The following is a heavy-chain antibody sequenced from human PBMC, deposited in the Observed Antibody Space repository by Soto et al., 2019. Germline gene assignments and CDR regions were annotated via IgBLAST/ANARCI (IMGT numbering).Heavy chain of an antibody. Sequence: GGSLRLSCAASGFTFSSYSMNWVRQAPGKGLEWVSSISSSSSYIYYADSVKGRFTISRDNAKNSLYLQMNSLRAEDTAVYYCARDKPTGTREYYYYYYMDVWGKGTTVTVSS. CDR1: GFTFSSYS. V-gene: IGHV3-21*01. CDR3: ARDKPTGTREYYYYYYMDV. CDR2: ISSSSSYI. J-gene: IGHJ6*03. D-gene: IGHD1-7*01.